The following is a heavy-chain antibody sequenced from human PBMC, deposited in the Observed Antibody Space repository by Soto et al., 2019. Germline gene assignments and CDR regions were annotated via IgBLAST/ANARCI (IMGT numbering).Heavy chain of an antibody. D-gene: IGHD2-15*01. J-gene: IGHJ5*02. CDR1: GGSISSGGYY. CDR2: IYYSGST. CDR3: ARDSQCSGGSCYSRWGWFDP. V-gene: IGHV4-31*03. Sequence: QVQLQESGPGLVKPSQTLSLTCTVSGGSISSGGYYWSWIRQHPGKGLEWIGYIYYSGSTYYNPSPKSRVTISVDTSKNRSSLKLSSVSAADTAVYYCARDSQCSGGSCYSRWGWFDPWGQGTLFTVSS.